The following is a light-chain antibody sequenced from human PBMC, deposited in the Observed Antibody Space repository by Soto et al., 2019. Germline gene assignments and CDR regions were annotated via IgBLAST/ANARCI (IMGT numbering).Light chain of an antibody. CDR2: NNN. Sequence: QSVLTQPPSVSATPGQRVTISCSGGSSNIGSNSVNWYQQVPGMAPKLLIYNNNQRPSGVPDRFSGSKSGTSASLAISGLQSDDEADFYCAAWDTSLNVVFGGGTKVTVL. CDR3: AAWDTSLNVV. J-gene: IGLJ3*02. CDR1: SSNIGSNS. V-gene: IGLV1-44*01.